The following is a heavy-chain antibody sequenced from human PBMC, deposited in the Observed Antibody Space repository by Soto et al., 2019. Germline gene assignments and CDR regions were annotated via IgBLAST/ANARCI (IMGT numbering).Heavy chain of an antibody. CDR1: GGSISSGGYY. J-gene: IGHJ3*02. CDR3: AGVGISSSDAFDI. Sequence: NPSETLSLTCTVSGGSISSGGYYWSWIRQHPEKGLEWIGYIYYTGNTYYNASLKSRVTISVDTSNNQFSLKLSSVTDADTAVYYCAGVGISSSDAFDIWGQGTTVTVSS. V-gene: IGHV4-31*03. D-gene: IGHD6-6*01. CDR2: IYYTGNT.